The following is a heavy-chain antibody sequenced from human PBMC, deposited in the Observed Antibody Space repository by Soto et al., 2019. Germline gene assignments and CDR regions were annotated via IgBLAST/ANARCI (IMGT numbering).Heavy chain of an antibody. Sequence: PGGSLRLSCAASGFTFSSYSMNWVRQAPGKGLEWVSSISSSSSYIYYADSVKGRFTISRDNAKNSLYLQMNSLRAEDTAVYYCARGLTVTTADAFDIWGQGTMVTVSS. CDR1: GFTFSSYS. D-gene: IGHD4-17*01. CDR2: ISSSSSYI. J-gene: IGHJ3*02. CDR3: ARGLTVTTADAFDI. V-gene: IGHV3-21*01.